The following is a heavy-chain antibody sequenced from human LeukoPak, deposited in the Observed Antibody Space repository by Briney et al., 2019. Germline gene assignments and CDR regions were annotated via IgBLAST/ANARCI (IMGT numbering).Heavy chain of an antibody. CDR2: ISAYNGNT. V-gene: IGHV1-18*01. J-gene: IGHJ6*03. CDR1: GYTFTSYG. D-gene: IGHD3-10*01. CDR3: ARFGGPYYYYYYMDV. Sequence: ASVKVSCKASGYTFTSYGISWVRQAPGQGLEWMGWISAYNGNTNYAQKLHGRVTMTTDTSTSTAYMELRSLRSDDTAVYYCARFGGPYYYYYYMDVWGKGTTVTVSS.